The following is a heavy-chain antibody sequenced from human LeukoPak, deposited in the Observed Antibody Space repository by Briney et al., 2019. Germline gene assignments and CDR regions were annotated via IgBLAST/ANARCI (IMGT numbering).Heavy chain of an antibody. CDR1: GGSISSYY. V-gene: IGHV4-59*01. D-gene: IGHD3/OR15-3a*01. CDR3: ARVKPPFFGPLEAFDI. Sequence: SETLSLTCTVSGGSISSYYWSWTRRPPGKGLEWIGYIYYSGSTNYNPSLKSRVTISVDTSKNQFSLKLSSVTAADTAVYYCARVKPPFFGPLEAFDIWGQGTMVTVSS. CDR2: IYYSGST. J-gene: IGHJ3*02.